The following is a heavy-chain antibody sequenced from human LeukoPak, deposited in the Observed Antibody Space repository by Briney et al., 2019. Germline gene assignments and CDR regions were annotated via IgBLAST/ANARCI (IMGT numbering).Heavy chain of an antibody. D-gene: IGHD4-23*01. V-gene: IGHV3-30-3*01. CDR1: GFTFSSYA. CDR3: ARSIGLEFGGNLRYDAFDI. CDR2: ISYDGSNK. J-gene: IGHJ3*02. Sequence: GGSLRLSCAASGFTFSSYAMHWVRQAPGKGLGWVAVISYDGSNKYYADSVKGRFTISRDNSKNTLYLQMNSLRAEDTAVYYCARSIGLEFGGNLRYDAFDIWGQGTMVTVSS.